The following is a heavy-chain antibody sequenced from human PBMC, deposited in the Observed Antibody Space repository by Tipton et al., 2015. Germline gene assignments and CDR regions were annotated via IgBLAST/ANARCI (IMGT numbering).Heavy chain of an antibody. CDR1: GFTVSNNY. D-gene: IGHD1-14*01. CDR3: ARGPPDRGDY. V-gene: IGHV3-53*01. Sequence: SLRLSCAASGFTVSNNYMSWVRQAPGEGLEWVSVIYSDGRTFYADSVKGRFTISRDNSKNTLYLQMSGLRVEDTAVYYCARGPPDRGDYWGQGSLVTVSS. CDR2: IYSDGRT. J-gene: IGHJ4*02.